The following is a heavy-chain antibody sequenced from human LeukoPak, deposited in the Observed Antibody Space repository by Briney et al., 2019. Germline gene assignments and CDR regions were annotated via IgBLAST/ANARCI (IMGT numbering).Heavy chain of an antibody. CDR2: ISGSGGST. D-gene: IGHD3-22*01. J-gene: IGHJ5*02. CDR3: AKDRYYYDSSGYHNWFDP. V-gene: IGHV3-23*01. CDR1: GLTFNSYA. Sequence: GGSLRLSCAASGLTFNSYAMSWVRQAPGKGLEWVSAISGSGGSTYYADSVKGRFTISRDNSKNTLYLQMNSLRAEDTAVYYCAKDRYYYDSSGYHNWFDPWGQGTLVTVSS.